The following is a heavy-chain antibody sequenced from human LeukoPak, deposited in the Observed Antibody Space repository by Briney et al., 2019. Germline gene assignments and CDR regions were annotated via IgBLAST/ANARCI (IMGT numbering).Heavy chain of an antibody. Sequence: KSSETLSLTCTVYGGSFSGYYWSWIRQPPGKGLEWIGEINHSGSTNYNPSLKSRVTISVDTSKNQFSLKLSSVTAADTAVYYCAREPTVTPFKDAFDIWGQGTMVTVSS. J-gene: IGHJ3*02. CDR3: AREPTVTPFKDAFDI. CDR1: GGSFSGYY. CDR2: INHSGST. V-gene: IGHV4-34*01. D-gene: IGHD4-17*01.